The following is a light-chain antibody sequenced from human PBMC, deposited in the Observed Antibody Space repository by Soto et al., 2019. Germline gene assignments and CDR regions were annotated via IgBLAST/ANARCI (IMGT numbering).Light chain of an antibody. Sequence: QSALTQIASVSGSPGQSITISCTGTSSDIGAYNFVSCYQQHPGKTPKLMLYDVNIRPSGISNRFSGSKAGNTASLTISGLQAEDEAEYYCTSWTTSTTMIFGGGTKVTVL. V-gene: IGLV2-14*03. CDR1: SSDIGAYNF. J-gene: IGLJ2*01. CDR2: DVN. CDR3: TSWTTSTTMI.